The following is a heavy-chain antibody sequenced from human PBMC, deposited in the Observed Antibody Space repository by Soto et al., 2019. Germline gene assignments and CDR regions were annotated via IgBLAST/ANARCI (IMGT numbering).Heavy chain of an antibody. D-gene: IGHD6-6*01. CDR2: IYYSGRT. J-gene: IGHJ5*02. V-gene: IGHV4-31*03. CDR1: GGSISSGGYY. CDR3: ARGSFSSSSSWFDP. Sequence: TLSLTCTVSGGSISSGGYYWSCIRQHPGKGLEWIGYIYYSGRTYYNPSLHSRVSIAVDTTENQFSLKLTSVTAADTSVYYCARGSFSSSSSWFDPWGRGTLVTVSS.